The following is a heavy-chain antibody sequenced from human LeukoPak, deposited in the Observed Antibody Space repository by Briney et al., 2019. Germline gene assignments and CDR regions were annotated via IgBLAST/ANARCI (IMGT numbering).Heavy chain of an antibody. V-gene: IGHV1-18*01. CDR1: GYTFTSYG. CDR2: ISAYNGNT. Sequence: ASVKVSCKASGYTFTSYGISWVRQAPGQGLEWMGWISAYNGNTNYAQKLQGRVTMTTDTSTSTAYMELRSLRSDDTAVYYSARDPRYCSSTSCYSLYGMDVWGQGTTVTVSS. CDR3: ARDPRYCSSTSCYSLYGMDV. J-gene: IGHJ6*02. D-gene: IGHD2-2*01.